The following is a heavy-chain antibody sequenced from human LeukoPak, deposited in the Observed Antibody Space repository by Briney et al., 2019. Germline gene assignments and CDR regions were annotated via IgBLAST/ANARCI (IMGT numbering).Heavy chain of an antibody. D-gene: IGHD6-19*01. CDR1: GGSISSYY. J-gene: IGHJ4*02. V-gene: IGHV4-59*12. Sequence: SETLSLTCTVSGGSISSYYWSWIRQPPGKGLEWIGYIYHSGSTYYNPSLKSRVTISVDRSKNQFSLKLSSVTAADTAVYYCARGSGWYNGYYFDYWGQGTLVTVSS. CDR2: IYHSGST. CDR3: ARGSGWYNGYYFDY.